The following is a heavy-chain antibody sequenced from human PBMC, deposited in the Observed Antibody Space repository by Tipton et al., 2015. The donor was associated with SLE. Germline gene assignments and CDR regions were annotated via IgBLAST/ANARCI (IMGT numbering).Heavy chain of an antibody. CDR1: AYIFANSW. Sequence: QSGAEVKKPGESLKISCQGSAYIFANSWIVWVRQMPGKGLEWMGIIYLSDSDSRYSPSFQGQVTISADQSLSTAYLQWSSLKASDTAMYFCARHRSVRGRSAFDTWGQGTMVTVSS. D-gene: IGHD3-10*01. J-gene: IGHJ3*02. CDR3: ARHRSVRGRSAFDT. CDR2: IYLSDSDS. V-gene: IGHV5-51*01.